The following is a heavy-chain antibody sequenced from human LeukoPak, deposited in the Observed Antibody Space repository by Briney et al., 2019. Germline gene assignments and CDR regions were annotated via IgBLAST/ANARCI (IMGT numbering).Heavy chain of an antibody. Sequence: ASVKVSCKASGYTFTSYYMHWVRQAPGQGLEWMGWMNPNSGNTGYAQEFQGRVTMTRNTSISTAYMELSSLRSEDTAVYYCARGRWQWLRGWFDPWGQGTLVTVSS. D-gene: IGHD6-19*01. CDR1: GYTFTSYY. J-gene: IGHJ5*02. CDR2: MNPNSGNT. V-gene: IGHV1-8*02. CDR3: ARGRWQWLRGWFDP.